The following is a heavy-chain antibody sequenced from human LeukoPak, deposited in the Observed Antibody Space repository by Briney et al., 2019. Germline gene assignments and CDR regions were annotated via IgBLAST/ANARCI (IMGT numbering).Heavy chain of an antibody. J-gene: IGHJ6*03. D-gene: IGHD5-18*01. V-gene: IGHV4-59*01. CDR2: IYYSGST. CDR1: GGSFSGYQ. CDR3: ARTTEGGYTYDYFYYYYMDV. Sequence: SETLSLTCAVYGGSFSGYQWSWIRQPPGKGLEWIGYIYYSGSTNYKSSLKSRVTISVDTSKNQFSLKLSSVTAADTAVYYCARTTEGGYTYDYFYYYYMDVWGKGTTVTISS.